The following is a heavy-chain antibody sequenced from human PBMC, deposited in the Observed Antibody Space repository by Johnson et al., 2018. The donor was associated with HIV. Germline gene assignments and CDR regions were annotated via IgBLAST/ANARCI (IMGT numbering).Heavy chain of an antibody. V-gene: IGHV3-30*04. J-gene: IGHJ3*02. CDR3: ARQPGRDAFDI. Sequence: VTLVESGGGVVQPGRSLRLSCAASGFTFSNFAMHWVRQAPGKGLEWVVVISYDGSNKYFADSVKGRLPISRDNYKNSLYLQMHSLRAEDTAVYYCARQPGRDAFDIWGQGTMVTVSS. CDR2: ISYDGSNK. D-gene: IGHD1-14*01. CDR1: GFTFSNFA.